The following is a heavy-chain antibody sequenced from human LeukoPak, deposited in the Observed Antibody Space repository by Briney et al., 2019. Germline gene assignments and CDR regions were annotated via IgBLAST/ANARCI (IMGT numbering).Heavy chain of an antibody. V-gene: IGHV3-7*01. CDR1: GFTFSSYW. J-gene: IGHJ4*02. CDR2: IRQDGSEK. CDR3: ASLDGNAWWHY. D-gene: IGHD2-15*01. Sequence: GGSLRLSCAASGFTFSSYWMSWVRQAPGKGLEWVANIRQDGSEKYYVDSVKGRFTISRDNAKNSLYLQMNSLRAEDTAVYYCASLDGNAWWHYWGQGTLVTVSS.